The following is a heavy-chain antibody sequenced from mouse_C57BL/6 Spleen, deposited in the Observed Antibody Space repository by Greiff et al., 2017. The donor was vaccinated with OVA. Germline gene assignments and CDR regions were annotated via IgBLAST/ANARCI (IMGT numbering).Heavy chain of an antibody. J-gene: IGHJ2*01. V-gene: IGHV1-82*01. D-gene: IGHD2-4*01. CDR3: ARSYDYGFDY. CDR2: IYPGDGDT. CDR1: GYAFSSSW. Sequence: VKLQQSGPELVKPGASVKISCKASGYAFSSSWMNWVKQRPGKGLEWIGRIYPGDGDTNYNGKFKGKATLTADKSSSTAYMQLSSLTSEDSAVYFCARSYDYGFDYWGQGTTLTVSS.